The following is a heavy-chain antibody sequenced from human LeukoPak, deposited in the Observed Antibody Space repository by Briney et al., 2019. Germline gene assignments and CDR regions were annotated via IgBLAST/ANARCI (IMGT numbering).Heavy chain of an antibody. CDR3: ASIPGSSTSWFHFDN. CDR1: GYSISSGYY. CDR2: IYHSGST. J-gene: IGHJ4*02. D-gene: IGHD2-2*01. Sequence: PSETLSLTCTVSGYSISSGYYWGWIRQPPGMGLEWIGSIYHSGSTYYNPSLKSRVTISVDTSRNQFSLELRSLTAADTAIFYCASIPGSSTSWFHFDNWGQGTLVTVSS. V-gene: IGHV4-38-2*02.